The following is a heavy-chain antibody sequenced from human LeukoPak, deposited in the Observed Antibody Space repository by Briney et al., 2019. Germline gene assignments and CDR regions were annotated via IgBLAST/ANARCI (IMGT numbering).Heavy chain of an antibody. Sequence: ASVKVSCKASGGTFTSYYMHWVRQAPGQGLEWMGIINPSGGSTSYAQKFQGRVTMTRDTSTSTVYMELSSLRSEDTAVYYCARVPENTVAWYFGYYYYGMDVWGQGTTVTVSS. V-gene: IGHV1-46*01. D-gene: IGHD5-12*01. J-gene: IGHJ6*02. CDR3: ARVPENTVAWYFGYYYYGMDV. CDR1: GGTFTSYY. CDR2: INPSGGST.